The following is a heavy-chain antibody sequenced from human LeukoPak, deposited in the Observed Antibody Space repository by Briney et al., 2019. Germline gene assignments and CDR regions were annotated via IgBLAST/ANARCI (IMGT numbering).Heavy chain of an antibody. CDR3: ARGSIVGFDY. V-gene: IGHV1-2*02. J-gene: IGHJ4*02. CDR2: LNPTSGGT. CDR1: GYTFTSQY. Sequence: ASVRVSCKASGYTFTSQYVHWVRQAPGQGLERMGWLNPTSGGTKYSQSFQGRVTMTRDTSISTAYMELSSLQSDDTAVYYCARGSIVGFDYWGQGTQVIVSS. D-gene: IGHD3-16*02.